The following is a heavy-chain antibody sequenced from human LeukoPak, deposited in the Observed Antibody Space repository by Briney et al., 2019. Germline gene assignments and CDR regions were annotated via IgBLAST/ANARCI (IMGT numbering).Heavy chain of an antibody. D-gene: IGHD1-1*01. CDR3: ARRYSNREYFDY. V-gene: IGHV4-59*01. CDR1: GGSFSSYY. Sequence: SETLSLTCTVSGGSFSSYYWSWIRQPPGKGLEWIGYIYYSGSTNYNPSLKSRVTISLDTSKNQFSLKLSSVTAADTAVYYCARRYSNREYFDYWGQGTLVTVSS. CDR2: IYYSGST. J-gene: IGHJ4*02.